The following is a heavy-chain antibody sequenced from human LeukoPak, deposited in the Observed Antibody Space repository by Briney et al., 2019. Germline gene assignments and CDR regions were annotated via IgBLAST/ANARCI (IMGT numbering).Heavy chain of an antibody. CDR2: ISAYNGNT. V-gene: IGHV1-18*01. J-gene: IGHJ4*02. D-gene: IGHD3-22*01. Sequence: GASVKVSCKASVYTFSSYGISWVRQSPGHGLEWMGWISAYNGNTNYAQKLQGRVTMTTDTSTNTAYMELRSLRSDDTAMYYCARDRAYYDSSGDYWGQGTLVTVSS. CDR3: ARDRAYYDSSGDY. CDR1: VYTFSSYG.